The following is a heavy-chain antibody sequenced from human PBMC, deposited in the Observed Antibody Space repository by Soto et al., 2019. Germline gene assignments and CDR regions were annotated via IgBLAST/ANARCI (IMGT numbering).Heavy chain of an antibody. D-gene: IGHD6-13*01. J-gene: IGHJ4*02. CDR3: AASDSSSWQHDY. Sequence: QVQLVQSGAEMKKPGSSVKVSCKVSGDSFSSYAISWVRQAPGEGLEWVGGIIPIFATANYARNFQGRVTITAVESTTTAYLEVTRLRPQDTAVFYCAASDSSSWQHDYWGQGTLITVSS. V-gene: IGHV1-69*01. CDR2: IIPIFATA. CDR1: GDSFSSYA.